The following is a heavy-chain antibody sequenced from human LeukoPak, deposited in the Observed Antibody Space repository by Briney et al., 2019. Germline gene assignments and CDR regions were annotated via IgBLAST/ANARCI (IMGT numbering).Heavy chain of an antibody. CDR2: IYYSGST. D-gene: IGHD2-15*01. J-gene: IGHJ6*03. Sequence: SETLPLTRTVSGGSISSYYWSWIRQPPGKGLEWIGYIYYSGSTNYNPSLKSRVTIPVDTSKNQFSLKLSSVTAADTAVYYCAREGGGYDYYMDVWGKGTTVTVSS. CDR3: AREGGGYDYYMDV. V-gene: IGHV4-59*01. CDR1: GGSISSYY.